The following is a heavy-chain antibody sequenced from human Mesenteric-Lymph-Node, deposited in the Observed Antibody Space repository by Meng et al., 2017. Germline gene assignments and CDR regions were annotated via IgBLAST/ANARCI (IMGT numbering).Heavy chain of an antibody. CDR1: GGSISSGGYY. V-gene: IGHV4-31*03. Sequence: QVPLQESGPGLVKPSQTRSLTCTVSGGSISSGGYYWSWIRQHPGKGLEWIGNNYYSGSTNYNPSLASRVTISVDSSKNQFSLKLSSVTAADTAVYYCARHQNGGTYPLDYWGQGTLVTVSS. CDR2: NYYSGST. D-gene: IGHD3-16*02. J-gene: IGHJ4*02. CDR3: ARHQNGGTYPLDY.